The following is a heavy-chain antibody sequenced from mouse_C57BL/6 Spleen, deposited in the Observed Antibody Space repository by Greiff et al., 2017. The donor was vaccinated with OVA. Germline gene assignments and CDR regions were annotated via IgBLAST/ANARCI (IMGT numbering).Heavy chain of an antibody. D-gene: IGHD3-2*02. Sequence: QVQLQQPGAELVRPGSSVKLSCKASGYTFTSYWMDWVKQRPGQGLEWIGNIYPSDSETHYNQKFKDKATLTVDKSSSTSYMQLSSLTSEDSAVYYCASQGYDPYFDYWCQGTTLTVSS. CDR1: GYTFTSYW. CDR3: ASQGYDPYFDY. V-gene: IGHV1-61*01. CDR2: IYPSDSET. J-gene: IGHJ2*01.